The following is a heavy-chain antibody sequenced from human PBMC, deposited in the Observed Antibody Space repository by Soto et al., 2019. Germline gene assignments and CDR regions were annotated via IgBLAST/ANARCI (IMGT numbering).Heavy chain of an antibody. Sequence: GGSLRLSCAASGFTFSSYGMHWVRQAPGKGLEWVAVISYDGSNKYYADSVKGRFTISRDNSKNTLYLQMNSLRAEDTAVYYCAKDRWEWLLWYYFDYWGQGTLVTVSS. J-gene: IGHJ4*02. CDR1: GFTFSSYG. D-gene: IGHD3-3*01. CDR2: ISYDGSNK. V-gene: IGHV3-30*18. CDR3: AKDRWEWLLWYYFDY.